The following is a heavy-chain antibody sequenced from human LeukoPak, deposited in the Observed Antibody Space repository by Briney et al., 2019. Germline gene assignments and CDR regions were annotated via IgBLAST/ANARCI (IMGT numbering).Heavy chain of an antibody. D-gene: IGHD3-3*01. Sequence: PSETLSLTCTVSGGSISSYYWSWIRQPPGKGLEWVGYIYYSGSTNYNPSPKRRVTITADTSKNQFSLKLSSVTAADTAVYYCARDRPQKSIFGVVRDAFDIWGQGTMVTVSS. CDR2: IYYSGST. V-gene: IGHV4-59*01. CDR3: ARDRPQKSIFGVVRDAFDI. CDR1: GGSISSYY. J-gene: IGHJ3*02.